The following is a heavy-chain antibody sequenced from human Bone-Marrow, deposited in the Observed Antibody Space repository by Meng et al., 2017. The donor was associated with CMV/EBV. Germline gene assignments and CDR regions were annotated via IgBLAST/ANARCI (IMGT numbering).Heavy chain of an antibody. CDR1: GYSISSGYY. J-gene: IGHJ4*02. CDR3: ARGRGRLDY. CDR2: IYHSGST. Sequence: SETLSLTCTVSGYSISSGYYWGWIRQPPGKGLEWIGSIYHSGSTYYNPSLKSRATISVDKSKSQFSLKLNSLTAADTAVYYCARGRGRLDYWGQGMLVTVSS. V-gene: IGHV4-38-2*02. D-gene: IGHD3-10*01.